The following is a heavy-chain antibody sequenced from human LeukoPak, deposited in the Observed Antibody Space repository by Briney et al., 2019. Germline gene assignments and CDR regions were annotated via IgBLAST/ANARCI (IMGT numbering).Heavy chain of an antibody. CDR1: GGTFSSYA. J-gene: IGHJ4*02. CDR2: IILILGIA. V-gene: IGHV1-69*04. CDR3: ARDSQTYYYDSSGYP. Sequence: SVKVSCKASGGTFSSYAISWVRQAPGQGLEWMGRIILILGIANYAQKFQGRVTITADKSTSTAYMELSSLRSEDTAVYYCARDSQTYYYDSSGYPWGQGTLVTVSS. D-gene: IGHD3-22*01.